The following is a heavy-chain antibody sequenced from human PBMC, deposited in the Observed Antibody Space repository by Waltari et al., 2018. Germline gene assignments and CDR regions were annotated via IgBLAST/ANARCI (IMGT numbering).Heavy chain of an antibody. CDR2: IRGDGRT. J-gene: IGHJ4*02. V-gene: IGHV4-4*02. CDR1: ADSMSNTDC. D-gene: IGHD2-15*01. CDR3: ARDRGRGLYLDS. Sequence: QLQLQQSGPGLVKPSESLSLTCVVSADSMSNTDCWSWVRQPPGKGLEWIGQIRGDGRTNYKPSLGSRVTISMDTSNRQFSLKVSSATAADTAVYYCARDRGRGLYLDSWGQGTLVTVSP.